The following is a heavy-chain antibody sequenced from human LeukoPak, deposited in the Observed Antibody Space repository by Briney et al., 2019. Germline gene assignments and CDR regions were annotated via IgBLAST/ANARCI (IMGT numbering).Heavy chain of an antibody. CDR3: AREDLDV. CDR1: GGSISSSSYY. Sequence: SETLSLTCTVSGGSISSSSYYWSWIRQPPGKGLEWIGYIYYSGGTNYNPSLKSRVTISVDTSKNQFSLKLSSVTAADTAVYYCAREDLDVWGQGTTVTVSS. J-gene: IGHJ6*02. V-gene: IGHV4-61*01. CDR2: IYYSGGT.